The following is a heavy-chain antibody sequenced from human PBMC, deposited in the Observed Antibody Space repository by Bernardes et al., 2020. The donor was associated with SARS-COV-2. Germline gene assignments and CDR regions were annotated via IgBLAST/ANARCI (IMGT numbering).Heavy chain of an antibody. CDR2: INKDGGEK. D-gene: IGHD3-16*01. Sequence: VGSLRLSCAASGFTFRSYWMTWVRQAPGKGLEWVANINKDGGEKYYVGSVKGRFTISRDNAKNALYLQMNSLRAEDTAVYYCARNSDYIWDTWGQGTRVTVSS. V-gene: IGHV3-7*01. J-gene: IGHJ4*02. CDR3: ARNSDYIWDT. CDR1: GFTFRSYW.